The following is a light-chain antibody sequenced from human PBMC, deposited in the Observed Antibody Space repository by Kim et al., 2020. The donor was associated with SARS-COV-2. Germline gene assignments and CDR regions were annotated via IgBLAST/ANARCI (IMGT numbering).Light chain of an antibody. Sequence: EIVLTQSPGTLSLSPGERATLSCRASQSVSSSYLAWYQQKPGQAPRLLIYDASSRATGIPDRFSGSGSGTDFTLTISRLEPEEFAVYHCQQYGNSPITFGQGTRLEIK. J-gene: IGKJ5*01. CDR2: DAS. CDR1: QSVSSSY. CDR3: QQYGNSPIT. V-gene: IGKV3-20*01.